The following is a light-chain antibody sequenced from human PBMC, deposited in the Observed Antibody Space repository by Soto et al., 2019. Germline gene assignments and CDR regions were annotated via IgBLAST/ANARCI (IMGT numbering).Light chain of an antibody. Sequence: QSVLTQPASVSGSPGQSITISCTGTSSDVGAYDYVSWYQQYPGKAPKLMIYDVTDRPSGVSDRFFGSKSGNTASLTISGLQAEDESDYYCSSYTCGSTPYVFGTGTKVTVL. J-gene: IGLJ1*01. CDR1: SSDVGAYDY. CDR3: SSYTCGSTPYV. CDR2: DVT. V-gene: IGLV2-14*03.